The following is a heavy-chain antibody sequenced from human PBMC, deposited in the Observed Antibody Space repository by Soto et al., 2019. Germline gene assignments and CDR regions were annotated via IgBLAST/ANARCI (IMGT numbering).Heavy chain of an antibody. J-gene: IGHJ4*02. Sequence: PSETLSLNCTVSGGSITSAGNYWTWIRQHPGKGLEWIGYIYYSGSTYYNPSLKSRLTISVDTSKNQFSLRLSSVTAADTAVYYCARDPYNYGYLDSWGQGARVTVSS. CDR2: IYYSGST. CDR3: ARDPYNYGYLDS. D-gene: IGHD5-18*01. V-gene: IGHV4-31*03. CDR1: GGSITSAGNY.